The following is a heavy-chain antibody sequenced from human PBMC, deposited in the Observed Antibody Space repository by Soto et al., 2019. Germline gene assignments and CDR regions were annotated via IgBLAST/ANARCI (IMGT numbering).Heavy chain of an antibody. CDR2: IYWDDDK. CDR1: GFSLSTNGVG. CDR3: SHSDRASGKIGFDY. V-gene: IGHV2-5*02. Sequence: QITLKESGPPLVKPTQTLTLTCTFSGFSLSTNGVGVGWIRQPPGKALEWLALIYWDDDKRYSPSLKNRLTITKDTSKNQVVLTMTNMDPVDTATYYCSHSDRASGKIGFDYWGQGTLVTVSS. J-gene: IGHJ4*02. D-gene: IGHD3-10*01.